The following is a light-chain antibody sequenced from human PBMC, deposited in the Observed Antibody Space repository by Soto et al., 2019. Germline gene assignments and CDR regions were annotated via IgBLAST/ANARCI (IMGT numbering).Light chain of an antibody. CDR1: QSISMY. CDR3: QQSYSFRT. CDR2: AAS. V-gene: IGKV1-39*01. J-gene: IGKJ1*01. Sequence: DIQMTQSPSSLSASVGDRVTITCRASQSISMYLNWYQQKPGEAPKLLIYAASTLQSGVPSRFSGSGSGTDFTLSISSLQPEDFATYYCQQSYSFRTFGQGTKV.